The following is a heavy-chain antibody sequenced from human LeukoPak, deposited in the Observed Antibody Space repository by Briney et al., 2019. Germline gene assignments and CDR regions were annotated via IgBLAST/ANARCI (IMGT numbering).Heavy chain of an antibody. J-gene: IGHJ4*02. CDR1: GGTFSSYA. Sequence: SVKVSCKASGGTFSSYAISWVRQAPGQGLERMGRIIPILGIASYAQKFQGRVTITADKSTSTAYMELSSLRSEDTAVYYCARQYSGSYYFYFDYWGQGTLVTVSS. D-gene: IGHD1-26*01. CDR2: IIPILGIA. CDR3: ARQYSGSYYFYFDY. V-gene: IGHV1-69*04.